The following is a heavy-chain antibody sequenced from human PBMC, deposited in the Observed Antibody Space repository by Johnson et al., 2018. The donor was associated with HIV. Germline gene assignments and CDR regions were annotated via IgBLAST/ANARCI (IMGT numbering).Heavy chain of an antibody. J-gene: IGHJ3*02. V-gene: IGHV3-30-3*01. D-gene: IGHD2-21*02. CDR2: ISYDGTHK. CDR3: ARPHIVVVTAGYAFDI. Sequence: QVQLVESGGGVVQPGGSLRLSCAASGFIFSSYAMHWVRQAPGKGLEWVAVISYDGTHKYYADSVKGRFTISRDNIKNTLYLQMNSLRAEDTAVYYCARPHIVVVTAGYAFDIWGQGTMVIVSS. CDR1: GFIFSSYA.